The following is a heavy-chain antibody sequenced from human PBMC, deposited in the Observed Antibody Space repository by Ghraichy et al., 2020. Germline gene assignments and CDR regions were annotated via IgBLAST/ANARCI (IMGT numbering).Heavy chain of an antibody. J-gene: IGHJ3*01. Sequence: SETLSLTCTVSGGSISSYYWSWIRQPPGKGLEWIGYIYYSGSTNYNPSLKRRVTISVDTSKNQFSLKLSSVTAADTAVYYCARNGGYYDSSGYLGVWGQGTMVTVSS. CDR2: IYYSGST. CDR1: GGSISSYY. D-gene: IGHD3-22*01. V-gene: IGHV4-59*01. CDR3: ARNGGYYDSSGYLGV.